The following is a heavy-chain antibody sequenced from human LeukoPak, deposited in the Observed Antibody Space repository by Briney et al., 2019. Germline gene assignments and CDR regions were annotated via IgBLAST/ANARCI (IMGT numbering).Heavy chain of an antibody. CDR3: ARDLRMAVAGSFYSYYFYMDV. J-gene: IGHJ6*03. CDR2: IYTSGST. Sequence: SETLFLTCTVSGGSISSYYWSWIRQPAGKGLEWIGRIYTSGSTNYNPSLKSRVTMSVDTSKNQFSLRLSSVTAADTAVYYCARDLRMAVAGSFYSYYFYMDVWGKGTTVTVSS. V-gene: IGHV4-4*07. D-gene: IGHD6-19*01. CDR1: GGSISSYY.